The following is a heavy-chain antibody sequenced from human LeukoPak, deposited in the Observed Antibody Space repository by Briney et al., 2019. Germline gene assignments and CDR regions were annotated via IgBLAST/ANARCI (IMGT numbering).Heavy chain of an antibody. Sequence: GGSLRLSCAASGFTFSSYGMHWVRQAPGKGLEWVAVIWYDGSNKYYADSVKGRFTISRDNSKNTLYLQMNSLRAEDTAVYYCARDRDYDSANFDYWGQGTLVTVSS. D-gene: IGHD3-22*01. CDR1: GFTFSSYG. CDR2: IWYDGSNK. J-gene: IGHJ4*02. V-gene: IGHV3-33*01. CDR3: ARDRDYDSANFDY.